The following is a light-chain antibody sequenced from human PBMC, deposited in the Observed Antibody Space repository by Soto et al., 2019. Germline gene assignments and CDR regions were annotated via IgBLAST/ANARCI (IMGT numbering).Light chain of an antibody. J-gene: IGKJ4*01. CDR1: QSLLHGNGYNY. CDR3: MQALQTPLT. Sequence: DIVMTQSPLPLPVTPGEPASISCRSSQSLLHGNGYNYLDWYLQKPGQSPQLLIYLGSNRASGVPDRFSGSGSGTDFTLKISRVEAEDVGVYYCMQALQTPLTFGGGTKVEIK. V-gene: IGKV2-28*01. CDR2: LGS.